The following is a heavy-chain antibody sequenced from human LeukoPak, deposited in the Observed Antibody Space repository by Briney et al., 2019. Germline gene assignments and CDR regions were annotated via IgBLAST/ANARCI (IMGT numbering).Heavy chain of an antibody. J-gene: IGHJ4*02. CDR1: GGSVSSDSYY. Sequence: PSETLSLTCTVSGGSVSSDSYYWSWIRQPTGKGLEWIGHISYSGTTNYNPSLRSRVIISIDISQNQFSLRLSSVTAADTAVYSCAGAPNPTFFDYWGQGPLATVSS. CDR3: AGAPNPTFFDY. V-gene: IGHV4-61*01. CDR2: ISYSGTT.